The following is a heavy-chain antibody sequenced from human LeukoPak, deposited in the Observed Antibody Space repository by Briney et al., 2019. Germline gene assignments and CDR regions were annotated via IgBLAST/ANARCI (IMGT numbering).Heavy chain of an antibody. D-gene: IGHD3-10*01. Sequence: PSETLSLTCTVSWGSISSSSYYCGWVRQAPGKGLEWVSAISGSGGSTYCADSVKGRFTISRDNSKNTLYLQMNSLRAEDTAVNYCAKSISWISGTFDYWGQGTLVTVSS. V-gene: IGHV3-23*01. J-gene: IGHJ4*02. CDR1: WGSISSSSYY. CDR2: ISGSGGST. CDR3: AKSISWISGTFDY.